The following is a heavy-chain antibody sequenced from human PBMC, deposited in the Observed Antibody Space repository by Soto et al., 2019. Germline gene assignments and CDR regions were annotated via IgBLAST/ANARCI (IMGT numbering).Heavy chain of an antibody. Sequence: ASVKVSCKASGYTFTSYGISWVRQAPGQGLEWMGWISAYNGNTNYAQKLQGRVTMTTDTSTSTAYMELRSLRSDDTAVYYCARDLISGITMISYDAFDIWGQGTMVTVSS. V-gene: IGHV1-18*01. D-gene: IGHD3-22*01. CDR1: GYTFTSYG. CDR3: ARDLISGITMISYDAFDI. CDR2: ISAYNGNT. J-gene: IGHJ3*02.